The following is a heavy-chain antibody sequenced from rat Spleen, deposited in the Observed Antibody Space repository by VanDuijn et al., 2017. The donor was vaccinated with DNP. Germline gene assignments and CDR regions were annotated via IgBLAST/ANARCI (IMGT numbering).Heavy chain of an antibody. CDR3: TKAGGYSPWYFDY. CDR1: GFTFSNYY. D-gene: IGHD1-11*01. V-gene: IGHV5S11*01. Sequence: EVQLVESGGGLVQPGRSMKLSCAASGFTFSNYYIAWVRQAPTKGLEWVAAISPGGGNTYYRDPVKGRFTISRDNAKRALYLQMDSLRSEETATYYCTKAGGYSPWYFDYWGQGVMVTVSS. CDR2: ISPGGGNT. J-gene: IGHJ2*01.